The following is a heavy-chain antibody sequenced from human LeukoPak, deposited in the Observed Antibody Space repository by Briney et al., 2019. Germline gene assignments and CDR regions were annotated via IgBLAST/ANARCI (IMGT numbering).Heavy chain of an antibody. Sequence: GASVKVSCKVSGYTLTELSVYWVRQAPGKGLEWMGGFDREDGEIIYAQKFQGRVTMTEDTSTDTAYMELSSLRSEDTAVFYCATVTGILSLSDAFDIWGQGTIVTVSS. J-gene: IGHJ3*02. CDR3: ATVTGILSLSDAFDI. CDR2: FDREDGEI. CDR1: GYTLTELS. V-gene: IGHV1-24*01. D-gene: IGHD2-15*01.